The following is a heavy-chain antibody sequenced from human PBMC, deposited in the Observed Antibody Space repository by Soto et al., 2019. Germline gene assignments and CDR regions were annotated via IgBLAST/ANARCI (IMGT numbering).Heavy chain of an antibody. V-gene: IGHV6-1*01. CDR2: TYYKSKWFN. CDR1: GDSVSSNSAG. CDR3: ARGSWDDVSGHYYMDV. Sequence: QVQLQLSGPGLIKPSQTLSLTCAISGDSVSSNSAGWNWVRQTPSRGLEWLGRTYYKSKWFNNYAVSVKSRITINPDTSQNQFSLQLDSVTPEDTAVYYCARGSWDDVSGHYYMDVWGKGTTVTVSS. J-gene: IGHJ6*03. D-gene: IGHD5-12*01.